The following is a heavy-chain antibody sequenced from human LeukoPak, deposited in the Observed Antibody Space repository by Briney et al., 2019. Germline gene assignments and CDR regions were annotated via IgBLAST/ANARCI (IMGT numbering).Heavy chain of an antibody. D-gene: IGHD6-13*01. CDR3: ARGGAAAGIFGEY. V-gene: IGHV1-2*02. Sequence: ASVKVSCKASGYTFTGYYMHWVRQAPGQGLEWMGWINPNSGGTNYAQKFQGRVTMTRNTSISTAYMELSRLRSDDTAVYYCARGGAAAGIFGEYWGQGTLVTVSS. J-gene: IGHJ4*02. CDR2: INPNSGGT. CDR1: GYTFTGYY.